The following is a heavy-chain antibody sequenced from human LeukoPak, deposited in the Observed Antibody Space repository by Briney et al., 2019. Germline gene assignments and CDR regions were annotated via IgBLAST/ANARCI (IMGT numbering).Heavy chain of an antibody. J-gene: IGHJ5*02. V-gene: IGHV4-34*01. CDR2: INHSGST. D-gene: IGHD3-9*01. Sequence: SETLSLTCAVYGGSFSGYYWSWIRQPPGRGLEWIGEINHSGSTNYNPSLKSRVTISVDTSKNQFSLKLSSVTAADTAVYYCARGFYDILTGYYNVGTNWFDPWGQGTLVTVSS. CDR1: GGSFSGYY. CDR3: ARGFYDILTGYYNVGTNWFDP.